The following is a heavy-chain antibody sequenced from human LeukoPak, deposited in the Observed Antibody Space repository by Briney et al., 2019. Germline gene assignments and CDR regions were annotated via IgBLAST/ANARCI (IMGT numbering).Heavy chain of an antibody. CDR3: AKDLGDFGGYYYGTFDF. V-gene: IGHV3-23*01. Sequence: GGSLRLSCAASGFTFSSYAMSWVRQAPGKGLEWVSAISGSGGSTYYADSVKGRFTISRDNSKNTLYLQMNSLTAEDTAVYYCAKDLGDFGGYYYGTFDFWGQGILVTVSS. J-gene: IGHJ4*02. CDR1: GFTFSSYA. D-gene: IGHD3-22*01. CDR2: ISGSGGST.